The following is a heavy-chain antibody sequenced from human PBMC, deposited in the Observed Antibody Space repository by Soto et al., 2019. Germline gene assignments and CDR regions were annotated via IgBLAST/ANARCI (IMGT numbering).Heavy chain of an antibody. D-gene: IGHD3-3*01. CDR2: ISGSGGST. J-gene: IGHJ6*02. Sequence: GGSLRLSCAASGFTFSSYAMSWVRQAPGKGLEWVSAISGSGGSTYYADSVKGRFTISRDNSKNTLYLQMNSLRAEDTAVYYCAKGRPQIFGVVRYYYYGMDVWGQGTTVTVSS. CDR3: AKGRPQIFGVVRYYYYGMDV. V-gene: IGHV3-23*01. CDR1: GFTFSSYA.